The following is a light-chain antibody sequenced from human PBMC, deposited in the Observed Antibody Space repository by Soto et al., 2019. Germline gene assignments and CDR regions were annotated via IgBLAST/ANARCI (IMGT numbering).Light chain of an antibody. J-gene: IGKJ1*01. CDR1: QGTSSY. CDR2: GAS. CDR3: QKYNSYWT. V-gene: IGKV1-9*01. Sequence: DIQLTQSPSFLSASVGDRVTITCRASQGTSSYLARFQQKPGRAPKLLIYGASTLQSGVPARLSGSGSGTDFTLTISDLQPEDFATYYCQKYNSYWTFGQGTKVDIK.